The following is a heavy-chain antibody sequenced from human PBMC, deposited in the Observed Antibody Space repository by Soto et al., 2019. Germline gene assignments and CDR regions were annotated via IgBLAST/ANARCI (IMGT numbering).Heavy chain of an antibody. CDR2: INHTGGI. J-gene: IGHJ5*02. CDR1: GGSVNGYY. D-gene: IGHD3-3*01. V-gene: IGHV4-34*01. Sequence: SETLSLTCSVYGGSVNGYYWNWIRQPPGKGLEWIGEINHTGGIHYNPSLKSRVTMSVDTSKNQFSLRLSSVTAADTAIYYCATRITVFGLLIPPFDPWGQGTQVTVSS. CDR3: ATRITVFGLLIPPFDP.